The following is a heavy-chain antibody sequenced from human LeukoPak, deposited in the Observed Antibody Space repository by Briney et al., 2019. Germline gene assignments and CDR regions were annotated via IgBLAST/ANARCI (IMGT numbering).Heavy chain of an antibody. D-gene: IGHD1-20*01. J-gene: IGHJ4*02. CDR3: ARDWVYNWHDVGVDY. CDR1: GYTFTGYY. V-gene: IGHV1-2*02. CDR2: INPNSGGT. Sequence: ASVKVSCKASGYTFTGYYMHWVRQAPGQGVEWMGWINPNSGGTNYAQKFQGRVTMTRDTSISTAYMELSRLRSDDTAVYYCARDWVYNWHDVGVDYWGQGTLVTVSS.